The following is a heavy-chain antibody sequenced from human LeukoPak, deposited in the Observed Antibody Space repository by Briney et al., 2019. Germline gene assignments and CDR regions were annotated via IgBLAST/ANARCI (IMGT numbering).Heavy chain of an antibody. CDR2: TYYRSRWYI. CDR3: ARGGLVGSDRGWFGP. D-gene: IGHD2-15*01. CDR1: GDSVSSNIAG. V-gene: IGHV6-1*01. J-gene: IGHJ5*02. Sequence: SQTLSLTCAISGDSVSSNIAGWSWIRQSPSGGLEWLGRTYYRSRWYIDYAVSVGSRITINADTSKNQFSLQLNSVTPEDTAVYYCARGGLVGSDRGWFGPWGQGTLVTVSS.